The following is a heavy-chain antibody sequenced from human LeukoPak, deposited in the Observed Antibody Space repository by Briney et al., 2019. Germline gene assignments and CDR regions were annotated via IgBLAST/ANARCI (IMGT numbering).Heavy chain of an antibody. Sequence: GGSLRLSCSASGFTFSSYTMNWVRQAPGKGLEWVSSISGRSTYISYADSVKGRFTISRDNAKNSLSLQTNSLRAEDTAVYYCARGLGTTVTNEYYYDSSGYYDGGLDYWGQGTLVTVSS. D-gene: IGHD3-22*01. CDR1: GFTFSSYT. CDR2: ISGRSTYI. J-gene: IGHJ4*02. V-gene: IGHV3-21*01. CDR3: ARGLGTTVTNEYYYDSSGYYDGGLDY.